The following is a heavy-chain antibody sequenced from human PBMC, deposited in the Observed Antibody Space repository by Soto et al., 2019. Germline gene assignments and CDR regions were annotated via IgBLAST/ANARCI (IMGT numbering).Heavy chain of an antibody. Sequence: EVELVETGGGLIQPGGSLRLSCAASGFVVSDNYLSWVRQPPGKGLEWVSIIYSNGDSYYPDSVRGRFTISRDTSKNILFLQLNSLTAEDTAVYFCAKALQFYGSGTPFDYGGQGTLFTVSS. V-gene: IGHV3-53*02. D-gene: IGHD3-10*01. CDR2: IYSNGDS. CDR1: GFVVSDNY. CDR3: AKALQFYGSGTPFDY. J-gene: IGHJ4*02.